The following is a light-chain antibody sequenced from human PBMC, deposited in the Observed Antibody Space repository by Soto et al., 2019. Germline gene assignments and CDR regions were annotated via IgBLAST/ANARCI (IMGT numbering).Light chain of an antibody. Sequence: EIVMTHSAVTLSCSRVERATLSCRASQSVSSNLAWYQQKPGQAPRLLIYGASTRATGIPARFSGSGSGTEFTLTISSLQSEDFAVYYCQQYNNWPPGTFGQGTKVDIK. V-gene: IGKV3-15*01. CDR1: QSVSSN. CDR2: GAS. CDR3: QQYNNWPPGT. J-gene: IGKJ1*01.